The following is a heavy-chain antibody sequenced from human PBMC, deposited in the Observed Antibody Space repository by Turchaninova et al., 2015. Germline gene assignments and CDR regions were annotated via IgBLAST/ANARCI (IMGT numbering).Heavy chain of an antibody. J-gene: IGHJ4*02. CDR1: GLSLSTSDVG. Sequence: QITLKESGPTLVKPTQALTLTCTFSGLSLSTSDVGVGWIRQPPGQALEWLALIYWDDNKRYSPSLKTRLTITKDTSGNQVVLTMANVDPADTATYYFALARGNAWSYFADWGQGTLVTVSS. CDR2: IYWDDNK. CDR3: ALARGNAWSYFAD. V-gene: IGHV2-5*02. D-gene: IGHD6-19*01.